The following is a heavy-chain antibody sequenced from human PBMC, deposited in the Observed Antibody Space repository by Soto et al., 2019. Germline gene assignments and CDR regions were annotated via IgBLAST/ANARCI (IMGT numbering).Heavy chain of an antibody. CDR3: ARYRREAVAGYTLDN. J-gene: IGHJ4*02. Sequence: PSETLSLTCTVSGGSISSNYWTWVRQPPGKGLEWIGYVYNSGSTNYNPSLKSRVTISEDTSKSQFSLKVNSMTAADTAVYYCARYRREAVAGYTLDNWGQGILVTVSS. CDR1: GGSISSNY. D-gene: IGHD6-13*01. V-gene: IGHV4-59*01. CDR2: VYNSGST.